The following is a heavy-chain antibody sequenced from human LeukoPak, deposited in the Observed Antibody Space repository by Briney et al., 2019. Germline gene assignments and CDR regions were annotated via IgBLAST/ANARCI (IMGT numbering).Heavy chain of an antibody. V-gene: IGHV1-8*01. CDR3: ARERGGGRYSSSSFYYYYMDV. J-gene: IGHJ6*03. CDR2: MNPNSGNT. CDR1: GYTFTSYD. D-gene: IGHD6-6*01. Sequence: ASVKVSCKASGYTFTSYDINWVRQATGQGLEWMGWMNPNSGNTGYAQKFQGRVTMTRNTSISTAYMELSSLRSEDTAVYYCARERGGGRYSSSSFYYYYMDVWSKGTTVTVSS.